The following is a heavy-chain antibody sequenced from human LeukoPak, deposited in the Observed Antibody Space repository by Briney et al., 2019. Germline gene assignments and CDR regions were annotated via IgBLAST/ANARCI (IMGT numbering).Heavy chain of an antibody. CDR1: GYTFTSYY. J-gene: IGHJ3*02. Sequence: GASVKVSCKASGYTFTSYYMHWVRQAPGQGLEWMGIINPSGGSTSYAQKFQGRVTMTEDTSTDTAYMELSSLRSEDTAVYYCATEYRWEMGAFDIWGQGTMVTVSS. D-gene: IGHD1-26*01. CDR3: ATEYRWEMGAFDI. CDR2: INPSGGST. V-gene: IGHV1-46*01.